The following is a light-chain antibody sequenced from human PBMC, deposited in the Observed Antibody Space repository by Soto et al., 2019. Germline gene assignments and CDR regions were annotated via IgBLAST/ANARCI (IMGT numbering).Light chain of an antibody. Sequence: DRRMTQSSSSLSTSKGDRVTITGQASQDISNYLNWYQQKPGKATKLLVYDASNLETGVPSSFSGSGSGTDFTFTISSLQPEDIATYYCQQYDNSLYTFGQGTKVDIK. CDR2: DAS. J-gene: IGKJ2*01. V-gene: IGKV1-33*01. CDR3: QQYDNSLYT. CDR1: QDISNY.